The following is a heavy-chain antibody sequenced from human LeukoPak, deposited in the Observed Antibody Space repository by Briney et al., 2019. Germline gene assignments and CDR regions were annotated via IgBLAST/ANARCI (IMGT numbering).Heavy chain of an antibody. V-gene: IGHV3-23*01. J-gene: IGHJ4*02. CDR3: AKDMRFDWTPYYFDY. CDR1: GFTFSSYA. CDR2: ISGSGGST. Sequence: QSGGSLRLSCAASGFTFSSYAMSWVRQAPGKGLEWVSAISGSGGSTYYADSEKGRFTISRDNSKNTLYLQMNSLRAEDTAVYYCAKDMRFDWTPYYFDYWGQGTLVTVSS. D-gene: IGHD3-9*01.